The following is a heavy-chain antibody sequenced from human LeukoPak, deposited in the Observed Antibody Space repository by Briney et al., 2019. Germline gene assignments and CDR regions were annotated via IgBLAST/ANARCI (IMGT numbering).Heavy chain of an antibody. V-gene: IGHV3-11*04. CDR3: AREGSDWNYYYYMDV. D-gene: IGHD2-21*01. CDR1: GFTFSDYY. J-gene: IGHJ6*03. Sequence: GGSLRLSCAASGFTFSDYYMSWIRQAPGKGLEWVSYISSSGSTIYYADSVKGRFTISRDNAKNSLYLQMNSLRAEDTAVYYCAREGSDWNYYYYMDVWGKGTTVTVSS. CDR2: ISSSGSTI.